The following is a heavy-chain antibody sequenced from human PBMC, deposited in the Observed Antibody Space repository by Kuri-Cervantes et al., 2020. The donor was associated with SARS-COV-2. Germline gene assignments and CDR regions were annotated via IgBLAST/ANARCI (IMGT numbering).Heavy chain of an antibody. Sequence: GESLKISCAASGFTFSNYAMSWVRQAPGKGLEWVSVISYHGHDTYYADSVKGRFTISRDSSKDTLHLQMNSLRAEDTAIYYCAKGFMEIPPTRYYDPWGQGTLVTVSS. CDR2: ISYHGHDT. CDR3: AKGFMEIPPTRYYDP. V-gene: IGHV3-23*01. CDR1: GFTFSNYA. D-gene: IGHD3-10*01. J-gene: IGHJ5*02.